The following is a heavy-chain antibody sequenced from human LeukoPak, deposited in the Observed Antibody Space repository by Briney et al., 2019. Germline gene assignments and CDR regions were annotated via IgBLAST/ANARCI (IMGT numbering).Heavy chain of an antibody. Sequence: SVKVSCKASGGTFSNFSVNWVRQAPGQGLQWMGGIIPIFDSGNYAEKFQGRVTITADKSMSIVYLELSSLRFEDTAVYYCARDDLGDYIPIYWGQGTLVTVSS. CDR2: IIPIFDSG. CDR1: GGTFSNFS. D-gene: IGHD4-17*01. CDR3: ARDDLGDYIPIY. V-gene: IGHV1-69*06. J-gene: IGHJ4*02.